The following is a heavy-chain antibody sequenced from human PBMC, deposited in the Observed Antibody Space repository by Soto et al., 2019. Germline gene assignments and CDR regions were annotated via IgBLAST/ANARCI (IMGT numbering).Heavy chain of an antibody. Sequence: ASVKVSCKASGYTFTGYYMHWVRQAPGQGLEWMGWINPNSGGTNYAQKLQGRVTMTTDTSTSTAYMELRSLRSDDTAVYYCASGGQTGGWFDPWGQGTLVTVSS. J-gene: IGHJ5*02. D-gene: IGHD2-15*01. CDR2: INPNSGGT. CDR1: GYTFTGYY. CDR3: ASGGQTGGWFDP. V-gene: IGHV1-2*02.